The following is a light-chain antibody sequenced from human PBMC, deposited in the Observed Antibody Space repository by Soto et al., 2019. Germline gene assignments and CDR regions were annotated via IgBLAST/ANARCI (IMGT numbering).Light chain of an antibody. CDR2: DAS. J-gene: IGKJ1*01. CDR1: QSVSNF. Sequence: EIVLTQSPATLSLSPGERATLSCRASQSVSNFLAWYQQKPGQAPRLLIYDASNRATGIPPRFSGSGSGTDFTLTISSLEPEDFAVYYCQQRTNWPWTFGQGTKVDIK. CDR3: QQRTNWPWT. V-gene: IGKV3-11*01.